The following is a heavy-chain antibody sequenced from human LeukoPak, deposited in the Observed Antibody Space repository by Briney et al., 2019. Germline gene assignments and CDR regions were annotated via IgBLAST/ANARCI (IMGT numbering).Heavy chain of an antibody. CDR2: ISSSSDTI. D-gene: IGHD5-12*01. Sequence: GGSLRLSCAASGFTFSNAWMSWVRQAPGKGLEWVSYISSSSDTIYYADSVKGRFTISRDNAKSSLYLQMSSLRAEDTAVYYCARDFTVDIVATSDYWGQGTLVTVSS. CDR3: ARDFTVDIVATSDY. CDR1: GFTFSNAW. J-gene: IGHJ4*02. V-gene: IGHV3-48*01.